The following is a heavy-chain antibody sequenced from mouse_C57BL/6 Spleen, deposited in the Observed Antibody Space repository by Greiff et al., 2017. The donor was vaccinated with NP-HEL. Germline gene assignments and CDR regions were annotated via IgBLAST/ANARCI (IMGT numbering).Heavy chain of an antibody. Sequence: EVKLMESGGGLVKPGGSLKLSCAASGFTFSSYAMSWVRQTPEKRLEWVATISDGGSYTYYPDNVKGRFTISRDNAKNNLYLQMSHLKSEDTAMYYCARDLVGRGGFDYWGQGTTLTVSS. CDR2: ISDGGSYT. V-gene: IGHV5-4*01. CDR3: ARDLVGRGGFDY. J-gene: IGHJ2*01. CDR1: GFTFSSYA. D-gene: IGHD1-1*02.